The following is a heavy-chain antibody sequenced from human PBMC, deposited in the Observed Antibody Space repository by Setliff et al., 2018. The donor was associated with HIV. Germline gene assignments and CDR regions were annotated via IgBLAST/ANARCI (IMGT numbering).Heavy chain of an antibody. D-gene: IGHD5-12*01. CDR3: ATLKMATIDRDFDY. CDR1: GGSFSGYY. CDR2: INHRGST. J-gene: IGHJ4*02. Sequence: SETLSLTCAVYGGSFSGYYWSWIRQPPGKGLEWIGEINHRGSTNCNPSLKSRVSISVDTSKNQFSLKLSSVTAADTAVYYCATLKMATIDRDFDYWGQGTLVTVSS. V-gene: IGHV4-34*01.